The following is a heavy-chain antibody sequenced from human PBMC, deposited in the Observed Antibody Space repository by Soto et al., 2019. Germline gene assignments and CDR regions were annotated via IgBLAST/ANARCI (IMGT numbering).Heavy chain of an antibody. CDR3: AGRPHGAYYRCFDT. J-gene: IGHJ5*02. D-gene: IGHD1-26*01. Sequence: QITLKESGPTLVKPTETLTLTCTFSGFSLTTREVGVGWIRQPPGKALEWLALIYWDDDKYYSSSLKTRITITKDTTKNQVVLTIANMDPLDRATYDCAGRPHGAYYRCFDTWGQGTLVTVS. V-gene: IGHV2-5*02. CDR1: GFSLTTREVG. CDR2: IYWDDDK.